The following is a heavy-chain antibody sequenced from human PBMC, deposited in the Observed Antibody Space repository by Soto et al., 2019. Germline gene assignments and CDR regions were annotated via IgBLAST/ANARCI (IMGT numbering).Heavy chain of an antibody. Sequence: QVELVQSGAEVKKPGASVKVSCKAAGYTFTSYYMHWVRQAPGQGLEWMGFINPSGGITTYAQKFQARVTMTNDTSTSTVYMELRTLKSEDTAAYYCARRSIFTWSDAFDIRGQGTMVTVSA. V-gene: IGHV1-46*01. D-gene: IGHD3-3*01. CDR1: GYTFTSYY. CDR2: INPSGGIT. CDR3: ARRSIFTWSDAFDI. J-gene: IGHJ3*02.